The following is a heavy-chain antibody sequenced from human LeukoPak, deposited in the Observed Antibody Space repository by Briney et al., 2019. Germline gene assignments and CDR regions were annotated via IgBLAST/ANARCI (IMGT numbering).Heavy chain of an antibody. J-gene: IGHJ4*02. D-gene: IGHD2-15*01. CDR2: IYSSGTT. V-gene: IGHV4-4*07. Sequence: SETLSLTCTVSGVSISRYYWSWIRQPAGRGLEWIGRIYSSGTTNYNPSLKSRVTMSVDTSKTQLSLRLSSLTAADTAVYYCARDGRDCSGGSCFDWGQGTLVTVSS. CDR3: ARDGRDCSGGSCFD. CDR1: GVSISRYY.